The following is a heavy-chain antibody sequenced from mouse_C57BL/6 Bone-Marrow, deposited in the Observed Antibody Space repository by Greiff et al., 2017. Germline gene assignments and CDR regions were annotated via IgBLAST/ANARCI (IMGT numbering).Heavy chain of an antibody. V-gene: IGHV1-81*01. J-gene: IGHJ3*01. CDR1: GYTFTSYG. CDR3: ARDSRRGFAY. CDR2: IYPRSGNT. Sequence: QVQLKESGAELARPGASVKLSCKASGYTFTSYGISWVKQRTGQGLEWIGEIYPRSGNTYYNEKLKGKATLTADKSSSTAYMELRSLTSEDSAVYFCARDSRRGFAYWGQGTLVTVSA.